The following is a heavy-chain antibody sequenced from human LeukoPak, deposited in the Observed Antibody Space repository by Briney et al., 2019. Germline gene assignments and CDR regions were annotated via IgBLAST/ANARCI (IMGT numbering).Heavy chain of an antibody. J-gene: IGHJ4*02. CDR2: IYYSGST. CDR3: ARDRTGRNTAQDDY. V-gene: IGHV4-59*01. CDR1: GGSISSYY. D-gene: IGHD5-18*01. Sequence: SETLSLTCTVSGGSISSYYWSWIRQPPGKGLEWIGYIYYSGSTNYNPSLKSRVTISVDTSKNQFSLKLSSVTAADTAVYYCARDRTGRNTAQDDYWGQGTLVTVSS.